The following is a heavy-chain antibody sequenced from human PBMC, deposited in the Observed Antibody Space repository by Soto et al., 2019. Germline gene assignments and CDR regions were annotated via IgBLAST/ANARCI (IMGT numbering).Heavy chain of an antibody. J-gene: IGHJ5*02. CDR1: GYTFTSYD. D-gene: IGHD6-13*01. Sequence: ASVKVSCKASGYTFTSYDINWVRQATGQGLEWMGWMNPNSGNTGYAQKFQGRVTMTRNTSISTAYMELSSLRSEDTAVYYCARVGAKQQLVLDWFDPWGQGTLVTVSS. CDR2: MNPNSGNT. V-gene: IGHV1-8*01. CDR3: ARVGAKQQLVLDWFDP.